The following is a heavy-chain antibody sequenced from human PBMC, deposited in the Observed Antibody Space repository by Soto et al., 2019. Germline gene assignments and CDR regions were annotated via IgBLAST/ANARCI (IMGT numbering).Heavy chain of an antibody. Sequence: SVKVSCKASGGTFSSYAISWVRQAPGQGLEWMGGIIPIFGTANYAQKFQGRVTITADESTSTAYMELSSLRSEDTAVYYCARGLGVTTVTTAYYYGMDVWGKGTTVTVS. J-gene: IGHJ6*04. CDR1: GGTFSSYA. CDR2: IIPIFGTA. D-gene: IGHD4-17*01. V-gene: IGHV1-69*13. CDR3: ARGLGVTTVTTAYYYGMDV.